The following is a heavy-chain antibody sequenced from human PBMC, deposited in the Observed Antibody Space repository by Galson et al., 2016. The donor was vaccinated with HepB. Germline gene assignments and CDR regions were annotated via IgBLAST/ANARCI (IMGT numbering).Heavy chain of an antibody. J-gene: IGHJ6*04. CDR2: ISSRSSHI. CDR1: GFTLRSYN. D-gene: IGHD3-10*01. V-gene: IGHV3-21*01. CDR3: AGAFRGSMVQRVLRDNFYGMDV. Sequence: SLRLSGAASGFTLRSYNINWVRWAPGKGLEWVSSISSRSSHIFSADPVKGRFTISRDNAKNSLYLQMNSLRAEDTAVYYCAGAFRGSMVQRVLRDNFYGMDVWGKGTTVTVSS.